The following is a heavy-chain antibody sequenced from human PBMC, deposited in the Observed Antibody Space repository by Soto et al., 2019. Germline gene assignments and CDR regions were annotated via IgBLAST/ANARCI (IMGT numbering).Heavy chain of an antibody. J-gene: IGHJ6*02. Sequence: GGSLRLSCAASGFTFNNYGMNWVRQAPGKGLEWVAIISNDGSNKYYIESVRGRFTISRDNSKNMLFLQMNSLRVEDTAVYFCTKDGRFDSDGSLSYYYYGMDVWGQGTTVTVSS. D-gene: IGHD2-15*01. CDR2: ISNDGSNK. V-gene: IGHV3-30*18. CDR3: TKDGRFDSDGSLSYYYYGMDV. CDR1: GFTFNNYG.